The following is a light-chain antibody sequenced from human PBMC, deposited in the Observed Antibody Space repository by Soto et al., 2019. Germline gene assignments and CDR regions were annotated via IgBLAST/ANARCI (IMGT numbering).Light chain of an antibody. CDR2: AAS. V-gene: IGKV1-6*01. Sequence: AIHMTQSPSSLSSSLGYIVTITFLASQGIRNDLGLYQQKPGKAPKLLIYAASSLQSGVPSRFSGSGSGTDFTLTISSLQPEDFATYYCLQDYNYPRTFGGGTKVDI. CDR3: LQDYNYPRT. CDR1: QGIRND. J-gene: IGKJ4*01.